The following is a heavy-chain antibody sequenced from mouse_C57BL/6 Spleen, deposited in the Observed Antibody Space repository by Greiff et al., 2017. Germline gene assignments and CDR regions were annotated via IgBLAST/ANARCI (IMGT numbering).Heavy chain of an antibody. J-gene: IGHJ1*03. CDR2: IYPRDGST. CDR1: GYTFTSYD. CDR3: AYHWYFDV. Sequence: QVQLQESGPELVKPGASVKLSCKASGYTFTSYDITWVKPRPGQGLEWIGWIYPRDGSTKYNEKFKGKATLTVDTSSSTAYMELHGLTSEDSAVYCCAYHWYFDVWGTGTTVTVSS. V-gene: IGHV1-85*01.